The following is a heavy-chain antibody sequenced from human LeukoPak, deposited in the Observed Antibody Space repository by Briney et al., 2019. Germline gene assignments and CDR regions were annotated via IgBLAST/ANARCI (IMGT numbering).Heavy chain of an antibody. D-gene: IGHD3-10*01. V-gene: IGHV3-48*04. J-gene: IGHJ4*02. CDR2: TSSSSSTI. Sequence: GGSLRLSCAASGFTFSSYSMNWVRQAPGKGLEWVSYTSSSSSTIYYADSVKGRFTISRDNAKNSLYLQMNSLRAEDTAVYYCAREPYDFGELLPYFDYWGQGTLVTVSS. CDR1: GFTFSSYS. CDR3: AREPYDFGELLPYFDY.